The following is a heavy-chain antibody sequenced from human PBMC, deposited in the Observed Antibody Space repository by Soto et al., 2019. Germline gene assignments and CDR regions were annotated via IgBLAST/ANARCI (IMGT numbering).Heavy chain of an antibody. V-gene: IGHV1-8*01. Sequence: ASVKVSCKASGYTFTSYDINWVRQATGQGLEWMGWMNPNSGNTGYAQKFQGRVTMTRNTSISTAYMELSSLRSEDTAVYYCARGGYYDFWSGYYTGYYDRSGYWSHWGRGTLVTVSS. CDR2: MNPNSGNT. CDR1: GYTFTSYD. D-gene: IGHD3-3*01. J-gene: IGHJ4*02. CDR3: ARGGYYDFWSGYYTGYYDRSGYWSH.